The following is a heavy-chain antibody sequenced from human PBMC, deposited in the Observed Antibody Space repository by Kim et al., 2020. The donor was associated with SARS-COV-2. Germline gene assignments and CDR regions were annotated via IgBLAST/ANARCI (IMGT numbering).Heavy chain of an antibody. CDR3: ARDFAVRGVITHYYGMDV. J-gene: IGHJ6*02. V-gene: IGHV1-2*06. Sequence: ASVKVSCKASGYTFSGYYMHWVRQAPGQGLEWMGRINSNSGGTNYAQKFQDRVTMTRDTSINTAYMELSRLTSDDTAVYYCARDFAVRGVITHYYGMDVWGQGTTVTVSS. CDR2: INSNSGGT. CDR1: GYTFSGYY. D-gene: IGHD3-10*01.